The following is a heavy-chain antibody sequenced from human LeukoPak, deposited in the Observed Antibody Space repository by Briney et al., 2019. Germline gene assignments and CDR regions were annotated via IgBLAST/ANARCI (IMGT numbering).Heavy chain of an antibody. CDR2: ISDSSGYK. J-gene: IGHJ1*01. CDR1: GFTLSYYY. Sequence: RGSLRLSCAASGFTLSYYYMSWIRQTPGKGPEWVSYISDSSGYKNYADSLKGRFTISRDNAKNSVYLQMNSLSAEDTAVYYCARQGLYDSSDFWTFQHWGQGTLVTVSS. D-gene: IGHD3/OR15-3a*01. V-gene: IGHV3-11*06. CDR3: ARQGLYDSSDFWTFQH.